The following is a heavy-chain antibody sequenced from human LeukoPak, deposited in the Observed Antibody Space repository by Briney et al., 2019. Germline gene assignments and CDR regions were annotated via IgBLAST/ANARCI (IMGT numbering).Heavy chain of an antibody. CDR3: ARDIVGGTVAGTFD. CDR1: GYTFTGYY. J-gene: IGHJ4*02. CDR2: INPSSGGT. Sequence: ASVKVSCKASGYTFTGYYMHWVRQAPGQGLEWMGWINPSSGGTNYAQKFQGRVTMTRDTSISTAYMELSRLRSDDTAVYYCARDIVGGTVAGTFDWGQGTLVTVSS. V-gene: IGHV1-2*02. D-gene: IGHD6-19*01.